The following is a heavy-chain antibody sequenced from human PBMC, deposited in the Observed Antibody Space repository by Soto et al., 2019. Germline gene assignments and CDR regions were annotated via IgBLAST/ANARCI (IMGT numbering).Heavy chain of an antibody. J-gene: IGHJ3*02. V-gene: IGHV4-59*01. Sequence: PSETLSLTCSVSGGSISSYFLHWIRQAPGKGLEWIGYMYFNESTNYNPSLKSRVTISLDTSKSLFSLKLNSVTAADTAIYYCARDHKEAFDIWAKGLWSPSPQ. CDR3: ARDHKEAFDI. CDR2: MYFNEST. CDR1: GGSISSYF.